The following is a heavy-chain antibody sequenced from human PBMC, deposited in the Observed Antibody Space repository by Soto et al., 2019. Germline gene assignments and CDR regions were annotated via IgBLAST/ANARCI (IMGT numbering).Heavy chain of an antibody. CDR2: ISSDGSSK. D-gene: IGHD1-26*01. CDR3: ARDDEGGSDCDLGY. CDR1: GFTFSSHA. Sequence: GGSLRLSCSVSGFTFSSHAMHWVRQAPGKGLEWVALISSDGSSKYYADSVKGRFTTSRDNSKNTMYLQMNSLGVEGTGVYFCARDDEGGSDCDLGYWGQGALVTVSS. J-gene: IGHJ4*02. V-gene: IGHV3-30-3*01.